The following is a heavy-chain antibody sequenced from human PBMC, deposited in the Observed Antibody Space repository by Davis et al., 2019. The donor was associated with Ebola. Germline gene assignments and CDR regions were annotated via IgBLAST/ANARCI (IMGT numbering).Heavy chain of an antibody. J-gene: IGHJ4*02. CDR1: GFTFSSYA. D-gene: IGHD3-3*01. CDR3: AKDAQHGYEFLNGHQILYFDS. V-gene: IGHV3-23*01. Sequence: PGGSLRLSCAVSGFTFSSYAMNWVRQAPGKGLEWVSGISGSADKTYYADSVRGRFTISRDNSKNMVYLQMNSLRAEDTAVYYCAKDAQHGYEFLNGHQILYFDSWGQGSLVTVSS. CDR2: ISGSADKT.